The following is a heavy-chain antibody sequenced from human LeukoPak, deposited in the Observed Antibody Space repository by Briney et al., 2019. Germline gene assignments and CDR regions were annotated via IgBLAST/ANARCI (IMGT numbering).Heavy chain of an antibody. CDR3: ASLMVRGALYYFDY. CDR1: GGSISSGGYY. J-gene: IGHJ4*02. Sequence: SETLSLACTVSGGSISSGGYYWSWIRQHPGKGLEWIGYIYYSGSTYYNPSLKSRVTISVDTSKNQFSLKLSSVTAADTAVYYCASLMVRGALYYFDYWGQGTLVTVSS. CDR2: IYYSGST. V-gene: IGHV4-31*03. D-gene: IGHD3-10*01.